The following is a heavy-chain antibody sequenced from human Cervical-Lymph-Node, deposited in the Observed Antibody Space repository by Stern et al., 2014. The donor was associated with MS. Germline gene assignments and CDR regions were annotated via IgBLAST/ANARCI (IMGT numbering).Heavy chain of an antibody. CDR3: ARDHSTGWYFFDF. CDR2: LNSDGSNT. Sequence: EVQLVESEGGLVQPGGSLRLSCAASGFTFSNYWMHWVREVPGKGLVWVSRLNSDGSNTNYADSVKGRFTISRDNAKNTLWLQMNSLRAEDTAVYYCARDHSTGWYFFDFWGQGTLVTVSS. CDR1: GFTFSNYW. V-gene: IGHV3-74*01. J-gene: IGHJ4*02. D-gene: IGHD6-19*01.